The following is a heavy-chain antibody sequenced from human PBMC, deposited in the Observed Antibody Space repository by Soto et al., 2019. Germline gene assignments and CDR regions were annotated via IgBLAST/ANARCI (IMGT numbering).Heavy chain of an antibody. V-gene: IGHV4-34*09. J-gene: IGHJ6*03. D-gene: IGHD3-10*01. Sequence: SETLSLTCAVYGGSFSGYYWSWIRQPPGKGLEWIGYINYSGSTNYNPSLKSRVTISVDTSKNQFSLKLSSVTAADTAVYYCASLARYGSGIYYYYYYMDVWGKGTTVTVS. CDR1: GGSFSGYY. CDR2: INYSGST. CDR3: ASLARYGSGIYYYYYYMDV.